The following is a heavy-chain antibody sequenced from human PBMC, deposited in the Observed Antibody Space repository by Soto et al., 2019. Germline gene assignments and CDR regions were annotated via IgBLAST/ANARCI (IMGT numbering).Heavy chain of an antibody. Sequence: ASVKVSCKASGYTFTSYYMHWVLQAPGQGLEWMGIINPSGGSTSYAQKFQGRVTMTRDTSTSTVYMELSSLRSEDTAVYYCARGRGQWLPRSAEYFQHWGQGTLVTVSS. V-gene: IGHV1-46*01. CDR1: GYTFTSYY. J-gene: IGHJ1*01. CDR2: INPSGGST. CDR3: ARGRGQWLPRSAEYFQH. D-gene: IGHD3-22*01.